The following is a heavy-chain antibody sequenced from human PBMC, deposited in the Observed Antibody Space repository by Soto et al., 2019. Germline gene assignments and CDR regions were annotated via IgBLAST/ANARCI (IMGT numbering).Heavy chain of an antibody. J-gene: IGHJ4*02. CDR3: ARQQAYFRTRYSNYEFGGHDY. CDR2: IYYSGST. Sequence: QLQLQESGPGLVKPSETLSLTCTVSGGSISSSSYYWGWIRQPPGKGLEWIGSIYYSGSTYDNPSLKSRVTKSVDTSKNQFSLKLSSVTAAATAVYYCARQQAYFRTRYSNYEFGGHDYWGQGTLVTVSS. D-gene: IGHD4-4*01. CDR1: GGSISSSSYY. V-gene: IGHV4-39*01.